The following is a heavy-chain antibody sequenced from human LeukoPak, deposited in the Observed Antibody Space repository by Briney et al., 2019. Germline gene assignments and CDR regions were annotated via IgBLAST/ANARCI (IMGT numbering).Heavy chain of an antibody. CDR3: ARGLPYYYYMDV. CDR2: ISSSSSYI. CDR1: GFTFSSYN. Sequence: GGSLRLSCAASGFTFSSYNMNWVRQAPGKGLEWVSSISSSSSYIYYADSLKGRFTISRDNAKNSLYLQMNSLRAEDTAVYYCARGLPYYYYMDVWGKGTTVTVSS. V-gene: IGHV3-21*01. J-gene: IGHJ6*03.